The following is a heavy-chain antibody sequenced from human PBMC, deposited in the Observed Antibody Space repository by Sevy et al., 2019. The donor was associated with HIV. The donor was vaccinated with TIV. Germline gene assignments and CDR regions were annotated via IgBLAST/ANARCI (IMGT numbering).Heavy chain of an antibody. CDR1: GYTLSELS. V-gene: IGHV1-24*01. CDR3: AITKDYYGNSGYPFDY. D-gene: IGHD3-22*01. CDR2: FDPEDGET. Sequence: ASVKVSCKVFGYTLSELSMHWVRQTPGKGLEGMGSFDPEDGETIYAQKFQGRVAMTEDTSTDTAYMELRSLRSEDTDVFYCAITKDYYGNSGYPFDYWGQGTLVTVSS. J-gene: IGHJ4*02.